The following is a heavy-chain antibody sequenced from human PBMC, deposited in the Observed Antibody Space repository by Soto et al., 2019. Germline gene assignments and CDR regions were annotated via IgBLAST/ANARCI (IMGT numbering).Heavy chain of an antibody. D-gene: IGHD6-13*01. Sequence: QVQLQESGPGLVKPSQTLSLTCTVSGGSISSGGYYWSWIRQHPEKGLEWIGHIYHSGNTYYNPSLKSRVTISVDTSKNQFSLKLSSVTAADTAVYYCAIDASTSWHYLDYWGQGTLVTVSS. CDR1: GGSISSGGYY. CDR3: AIDASTSWHYLDY. J-gene: IGHJ4*02. CDR2: IYHSGNT. V-gene: IGHV4-31*03.